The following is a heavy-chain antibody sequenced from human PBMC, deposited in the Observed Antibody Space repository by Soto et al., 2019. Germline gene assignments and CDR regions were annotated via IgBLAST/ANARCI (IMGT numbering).Heavy chain of an antibody. D-gene: IGHD3-10*01. CDR2: INHSGSS. Sequence: SETLSLTCAVSGGSFSGYIWTWIRQTPGKGLQWIGQINHSGSSIYNPSLKNRVTISTMSNNKFSLELSSVTAADTAVYYCARGNVPLGETSYYYYYYGMDVWGQGTTVT. J-gene: IGHJ6*02. CDR1: GGSFSGYI. CDR3: ARGNVPLGETSYYYYYYGMDV. V-gene: IGHV4-34*01.